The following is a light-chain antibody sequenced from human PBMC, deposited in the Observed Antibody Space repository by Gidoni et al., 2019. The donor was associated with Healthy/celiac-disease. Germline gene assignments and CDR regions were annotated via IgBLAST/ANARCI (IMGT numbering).Light chain of an antibody. CDR3: QQYNSYWT. CDR2: KES. J-gene: IGKJ1*01. V-gene: IGKV1-5*03. Sequence: IQMTQSPCTLSASVGDRVPITCRARQSISSWFAWYQQKPGKAPKLLIYKESSLESGVPSRFSGSGSGTEFTLTISSLQPDDFATYYCQQYNSYWTFGQGTKVEIK. CDR1: QSISSW.